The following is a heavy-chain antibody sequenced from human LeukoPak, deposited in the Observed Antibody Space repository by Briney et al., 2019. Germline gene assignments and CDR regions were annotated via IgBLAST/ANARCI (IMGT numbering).Heavy chain of an antibody. V-gene: IGHV4-39*01. CDR2: IYYSGST. D-gene: IGHD3-10*01. J-gene: IGHJ4*02. Sequence: PSETLSLTCTVSGGAISSSSYYWGWNRQPPGKGLEWIGSIYYSGSTYYNPSLKSRVTISVDTSKNQFSLKLSSVTAADTAVYYCARRVVRGVINYWGQGTLVTVSS. CDR3: ARRVVRGVINY. CDR1: GGAISSSSYY.